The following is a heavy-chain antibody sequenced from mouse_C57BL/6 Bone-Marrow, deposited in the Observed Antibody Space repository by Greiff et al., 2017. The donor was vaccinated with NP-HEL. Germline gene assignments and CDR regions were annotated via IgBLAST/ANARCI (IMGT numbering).Heavy chain of an antibody. CDR1: GFNIKDYY. Sequence: EVQLQESGAELVKPGASVKLSCTASGFNIKDYYMHWVKQRTEQGLEWIGRIDPEDGEPQYAPKFQGKATITADTSSNTAYLQLSSLTSEDTAVYYCARSCYYLYWYFDVWGTGTTVTGSS. J-gene: IGHJ1*03. D-gene: IGHD2-3*01. V-gene: IGHV14-2*01. CDR3: ARSCYYLYWYFDV. CDR2: IDPEDGEP.